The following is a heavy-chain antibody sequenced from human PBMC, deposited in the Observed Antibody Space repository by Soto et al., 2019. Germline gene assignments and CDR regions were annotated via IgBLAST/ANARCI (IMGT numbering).Heavy chain of an antibody. J-gene: IGHJ6*03. CDR2: INHSGST. D-gene: IGHD2-2*01. Sequence: PSETLSLTCAVYGGSFSGYYWSWIRQPPGKGLEWIGEINHSGSTNYNPSLKSRVTISVDTSKNQFSLKLSSVTAADTAVYYCARGYIVVEYYYYYYTDVLGKATTVTVSS. CDR1: GGSFSGYY. V-gene: IGHV4-34*01. CDR3: ARGYIVVEYYYYYYTDV.